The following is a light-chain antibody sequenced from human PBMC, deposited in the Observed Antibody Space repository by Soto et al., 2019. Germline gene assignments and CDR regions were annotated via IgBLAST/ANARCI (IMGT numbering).Light chain of an antibody. CDR2: KAS. CDR1: QSISSW. Sequence: DIQMTQSPSTLSASVGDRVTITCRASQSISSWLAWYQQKPGKAPKLLIYKASSLEIGVPSRFSGSGSGTDFTLTISSLQPDDFATYYCQQYNSYSRTFGQGTRVEIK. J-gene: IGKJ1*01. V-gene: IGKV1-5*03. CDR3: QQYNSYSRT.